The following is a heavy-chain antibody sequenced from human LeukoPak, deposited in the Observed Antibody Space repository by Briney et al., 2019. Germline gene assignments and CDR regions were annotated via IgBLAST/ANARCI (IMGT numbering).Heavy chain of an antibody. V-gene: IGHV4-39*07. CDR1: GGSISSSSYY. CDR2: IYYSGST. CDR3: ARDKWKPKSGNPLQDAFDI. Sequence: SETLSLTCTVSGGSISSSSYYWGWIRQPPGKGLEWIGSIYYSGSTYYNPSLKSRVTISVDTSKNQFSLKLSSVTAADTAVYYCARDKWKPKSGNPLQDAFDIWGQGTMVTVSS. D-gene: IGHD3-10*01. J-gene: IGHJ3*02.